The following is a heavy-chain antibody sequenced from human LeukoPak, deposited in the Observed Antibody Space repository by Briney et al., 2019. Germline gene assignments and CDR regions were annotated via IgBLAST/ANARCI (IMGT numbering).Heavy chain of an antibody. CDR3: ARRDCTTGACRFDD. D-gene: IGHD2-8*01. CDR2: MNPSSGNT. J-gene: IGHJ4*02. CDR1: GHTFTNVE. Sequence: ASVTVSCKASGHTFTNVEIHRVRQATGQGLEWMGWMNPSSGNTGYAQKFQGRLTMTRNTSISTAYMDLSSLRSDDTAVYYCARRDCTTGACRFDDWGQGTRDSVSP. V-gene: IGHV1-8*01.